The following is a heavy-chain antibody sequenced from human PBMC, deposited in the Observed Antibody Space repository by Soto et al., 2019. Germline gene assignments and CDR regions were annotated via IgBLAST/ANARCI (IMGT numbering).Heavy chain of an antibody. V-gene: IGHV3-74*01. CDR3: SSYDFLSGHHLPYV. CDR1: GLTFRRYW. J-gene: IGHJ6*02. CDR2: INSDGTSS. Sequence: PGGSLRLSCEASGLTFRRYWMHWVRQVPGKGLVWVSSINSDGTSSTYADSVKGRFTISRDNAKNTVYLQMNSLRAEDTAIYYCSSYDFLSGHHLPYVWGQGTMVTVSS. D-gene: IGHD3-3*01.